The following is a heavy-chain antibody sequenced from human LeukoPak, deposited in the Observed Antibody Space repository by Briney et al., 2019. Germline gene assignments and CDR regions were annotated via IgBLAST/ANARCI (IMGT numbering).Heavy chain of an antibody. CDR2: VIGNGYST. J-gene: IGHJ4*02. V-gene: IGHV3-23*01. Sequence: GGSLRLSCAASGLTFRDYALSWVRQAPEKGLEWVSTVIGNGYSTYYADSVKGRFTISRDNAKNSLYLQMNSLRAEDTAVYYCARVVTTGDFDYWGQGTLVTVSS. CDR3: ARVVTTGDFDY. D-gene: IGHD1-1*01. CDR1: GLTFRDYA.